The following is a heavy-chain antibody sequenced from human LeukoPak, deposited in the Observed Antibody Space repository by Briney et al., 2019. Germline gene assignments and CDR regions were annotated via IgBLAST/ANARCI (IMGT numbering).Heavy chain of an antibody. J-gene: IGHJ4*02. Sequence: PSETLSLTCTVSGYSISSGYYWGWIRQPPGKVLEWIGSIYHSGSTYYNPSLKSRVTISVDTSKNQFSLKLSFVTAADTAVYYCARVVGSSWYYFDYWGQGTLVTVSS. CDR2: IYHSGST. V-gene: IGHV4-38-2*02. D-gene: IGHD6-13*01. CDR3: ARVVGSSWYYFDY. CDR1: GYSISSGYY.